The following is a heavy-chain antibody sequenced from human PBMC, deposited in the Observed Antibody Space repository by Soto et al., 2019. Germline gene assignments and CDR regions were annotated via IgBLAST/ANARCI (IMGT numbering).Heavy chain of an antibody. CDR3: ARTMVRGVIIAPRGYYYYGMDV. D-gene: IGHD3-10*01. V-gene: IGHV4-34*01. Sequence: SETLSLTCAVNSGSFSGYYWSWIRQQTEKGLEWIGEINHSGSTNYYPSLKSRVTISVDTFKNQFSLKLSSVTAADTAVYYCARTMVRGVIIAPRGYYYYGMDVWGQGTTVT. CDR2: INHSGST. J-gene: IGHJ6*02. CDR1: SGSFSGYY.